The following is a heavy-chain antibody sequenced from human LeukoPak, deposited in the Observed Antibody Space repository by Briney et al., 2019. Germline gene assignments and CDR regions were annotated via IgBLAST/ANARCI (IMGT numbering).Heavy chain of an antibody. D-gene: IGHD6-6*01. Sequence: SETLSLTCAVYGGSFSGYYWSWIRQPPGKGLEWIGEINHSGSTNYNPSLKSRVTISVDTSKNQFSLKLSSVTAADTAVYYCACSSSNDSADYWGQGTLVTVSS. CDR3: ACSSSNDSADY. CDR1: GGSFSGYY. CDR2: INHSGST. J-gene: IGHJ4*02. V-gene: IGHV4-34*01.